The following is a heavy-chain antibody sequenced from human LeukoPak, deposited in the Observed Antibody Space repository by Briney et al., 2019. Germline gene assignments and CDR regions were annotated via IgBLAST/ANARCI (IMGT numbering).Heavy chain of an antibody. J-gene: IGHJ4*02. CDR2: ISSSSSTI. Sequence: GGSLRLSCAASGFTFSSYAMSWVRQTPGKGLEWVSYISSSSSTIYYADSVKGRFTISRDNAKNSLYLQMNSLRAEDTAVYYCADFGGGRGNWGQGTLVTVSS. CDR1: GFTFSSYA. D-gene: IGHD3-16*01. CDR3: ADFGGGRGN. V-gene: IGHV3-48*01.